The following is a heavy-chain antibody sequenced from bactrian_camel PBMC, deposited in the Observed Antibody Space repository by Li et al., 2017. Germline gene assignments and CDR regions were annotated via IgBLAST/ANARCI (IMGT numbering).Heavy chain of an antibody. D-gene: IGHD1*01. J-gene: IGHJ6*01. CDR3: AASNTALCAPSTPTSFRY. CDR1: YTRRPNY. V-gene: IGHV3S33*01. CDR2: IYTGGGDG. Sequence: HVQLVESGGGSVQAGGSLRLSCTYTRRPNYVTWFRQGPGNGREGVAGIYTGGGDGHYADAVKGRFTISRDSAKNTLYLQMDSLKPEDTAMYYCAASNTALCAPSTPTSFRYRGQGTQVTVS.